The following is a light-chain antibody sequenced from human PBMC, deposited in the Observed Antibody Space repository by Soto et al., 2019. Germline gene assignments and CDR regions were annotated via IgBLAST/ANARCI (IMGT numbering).Light chain of an antibody. J-gene: IGKJ4*01. Sequence: DIQMTQSPSSLSASVGDRVTITCRASQNINIYLNWYQQKQGKVPMLLISAASSLQSGVPSRFGGSGFGTDFSLTISSLQLDEFATYYCQQSYSTPTFGGGTKVE. CDR2: AAS. V-gene: IGKV1-39*01. CDR3: QQSYSTPT. CDR1: QNINIY.